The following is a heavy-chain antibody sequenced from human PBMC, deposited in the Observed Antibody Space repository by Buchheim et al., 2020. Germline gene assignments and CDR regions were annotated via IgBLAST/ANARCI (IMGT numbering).Heavy chain of an antibody. J-gene: IGHJ4*02. CDR2: IWYDGSSK. CDR3: AREQRWLQLGIFDY. D-gene: IGHD5-24*01. Sequence: QVQLVESGGGVVQPGRSLRLSCAASGFTFSSYGMHWVRQAPGKGLEWVAVIWYDGSSKYYADSVKGRFTISRDNSKNTLYLQMNSLRAEDTAVYYCAREQRWLQLGIFDYWGQGTL. CDR1: GFTFSSYG. V-gene: IGHV3-33*01.